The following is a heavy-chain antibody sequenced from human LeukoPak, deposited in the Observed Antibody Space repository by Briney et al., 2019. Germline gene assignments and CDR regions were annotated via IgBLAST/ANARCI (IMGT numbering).Heavy chain of an antibody. D-gene: IGHD3-22*01. CDR1: AYTFTSYG. CDR2: ISAYNGNT. CDR3: ARGVYDSSGLSHYYFDY. Sequence: GPSVKVSCKASAYTFTSYGISWVRQAPGQGLEWMGWISAYNGNTNYAQKRQGRVTMTTDTSTSTAYMELRSLRSDDTAVYYCARGVYDSSGLSHYYFDYWGQGTLVTVSS. J-gene: IGHJ4*02. V-gene: IGHV1-18*01.